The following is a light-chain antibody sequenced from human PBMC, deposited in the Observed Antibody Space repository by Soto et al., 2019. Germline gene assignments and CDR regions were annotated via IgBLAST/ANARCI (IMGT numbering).Light chain of an antibody. J-gene: IGKJ3*01. Sequence: IQLTQSPSSLSASVGDRVTITCRASQSISSYLAWYQQKPGKAPKILIYAASTLQSGIPSRFSGSGSGTNFTLTICSLQPEAFATYYCQQLNNYFFTCGPGTKVDIK. CDR2: AAS. CDR1: QSISSY. CDR3: QQLNNYFFT. V-gene: IGKV1-9*01.